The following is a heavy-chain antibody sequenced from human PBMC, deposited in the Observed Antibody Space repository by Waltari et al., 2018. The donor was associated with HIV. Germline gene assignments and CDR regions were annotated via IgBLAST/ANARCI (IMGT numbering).Heavy chain of an antibody. J-gene: IGHJ4*02. CDR3: ARVPQGRLGELSTYYFDY. V-gene: IGHV1-2*02. CDR2: INPNSGGT. Sequence: QVQLVQSGAVVKKPGASVKVYCKTSGYTFSDHYIHWMRQAPGQGPEWMGWINPNSGGTNYAQRFQDRVTLTRDTHISTVFMDLSRLASDDTAVYYCARVPQGRLGELSTYYFDYWGQGSLVIVSS. CDR1: GYTFSDHY. D-gene: IGHD3-16*01.